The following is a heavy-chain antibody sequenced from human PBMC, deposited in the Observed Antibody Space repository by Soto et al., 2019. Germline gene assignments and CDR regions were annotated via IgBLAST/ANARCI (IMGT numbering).Heavy chain of an antibody. V-gene: IGHV3-74*01. CDR1: GFSLSDYW. CDR2: ITRDGSST. D-gene: IGHD5-18*01. CDR3: ARGANGYYYFVY. J-gene: IGHJ4*02. Sequence: EVQLVESGGGLVQPGGSLRLSCAASGFSLSDYWMHWVRQAPGEGLVWLSSITRDGSSTNYADSVKGRFTISRDNAKNTLYLQVNSLRGEDTAVYYCARGANGYYYFVYWGQGTLVTVSS.